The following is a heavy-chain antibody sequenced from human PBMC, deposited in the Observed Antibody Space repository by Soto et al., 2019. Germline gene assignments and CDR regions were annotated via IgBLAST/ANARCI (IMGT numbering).Heavy chain of an antibody. J-gene: IGHJ4*02. CDR1: GFTFGDYA. V-gene: IGHV3-49*04. CDR2: IRRNAYGGTT. D-gene: IGHD3-16*01. CDR3: TRASSLDFDF. Sequence: PGGSLRLSFTTFGFTFGDYALSWVPQAPGKGLEWVGFIRRNAYGGTTDYAASVKGRFTISRDDSKSIAYLQMNSLRTEDTALYYCTRASSLDFDFWGQGTLVTV.